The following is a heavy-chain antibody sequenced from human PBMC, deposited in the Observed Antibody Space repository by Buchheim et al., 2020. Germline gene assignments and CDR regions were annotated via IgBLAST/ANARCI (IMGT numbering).Heavy chain of an antibody. J-gene: IGHJ4*02. CDR2: ISGSGGST. CDR3: ATTKYDFWSGYWGVFDY. D-gene: IGHD3-3*01. Sequence: EVQLLESGGGLVQPGGSLRLSCAASGFTFSSYAMSWVRQAPGKGLEWVSAISGSGGSTYYADSVKGRFTISRDKSKNTLYLQMNSLRAEDTAVYYCATTKYDFWSGYWGVFDYWGQGTL. CDR1: GFTFSSYA. V-gene: IGHV3-23*01.